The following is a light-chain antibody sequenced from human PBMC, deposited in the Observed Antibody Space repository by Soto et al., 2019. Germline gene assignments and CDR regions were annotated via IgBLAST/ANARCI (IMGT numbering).Light chain of an antibody. J-gene: IGKJ1*01. CDR1: QSVSNW. Sequence: DIQMTQSPSTLSASVGDTVTITCRASQSVSNWLIWYQQKPGKAPRLLIYEASNLESGVPSRVSGSGSGTEFNLTISSLQPGDSATYCSQQHNSNVWTFGQGTNVEI. CDR3: QQHNSNVWT. V-gene: IGKV1-5*01. CDR2: EAS.